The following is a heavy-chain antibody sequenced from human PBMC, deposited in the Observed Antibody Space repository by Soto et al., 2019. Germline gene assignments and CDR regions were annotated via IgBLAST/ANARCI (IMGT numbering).Heavy chain of an antibody. V-gene: IGHV4-59*01. D-gene: IGHD3-22*01. Sequence: SETLSLTCTVSGGSISSYYWSWIRQPPGKGLEWIGYIYYSGSTNYNPSLKSRVTISVDTSKNQFSLKLSSVTAADTAVYYCARERPGYYYDSSGLLDYWGQGTLVTVSS. CDR1: GGSISSYY. CDR3: ARERPGYYYDSSGLLDY. CDR2: IYYSGST. J-gene: IGHJ4*02.